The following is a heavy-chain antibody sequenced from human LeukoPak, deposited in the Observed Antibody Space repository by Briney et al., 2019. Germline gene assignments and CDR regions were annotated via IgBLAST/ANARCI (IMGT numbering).Heavy chain of an antibody. Sequence: VKVSCKVSGYTFTDYYVHWVQQAPGKGLEWMGLVDPEDGETIYAEKFQGRVTITADTSTDTAYMELSSLRSEDTAVYYCATDCVSYGFCYDYWGQGTLVTVSS. CDR2: VDPEDGET. CDR1: GYTFTDYY. J-gene: IGHJ4*02. D-gene: IGHD5-18*01. V-gene: IGHV1-69-2*01. CDR3: ATDCVSYGFCYDY.